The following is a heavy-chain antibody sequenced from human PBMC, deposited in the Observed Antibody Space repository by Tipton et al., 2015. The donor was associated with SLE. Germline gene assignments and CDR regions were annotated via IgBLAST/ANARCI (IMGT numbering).Heavy chain of an antibody. CDR2: MYYSGST. V-gene: IGHV4-39*01. CDR1: CGSISSSSYY. J-gene: IGHJ1*01. CDR3: ARHWYCSSTSCSFGYFQP. Sequence: TLSLTCTVSCGSISSSSYYWGWIRQPPGKGLEWIGTMYYSGSTYYNPSLKSRVTITVDTSKNQFSLKLSSVTAADTSVYYCARHWYCSSTSCSFGYFQPWGKSTLVTVSS. D-gene: IGHD2-2*01.